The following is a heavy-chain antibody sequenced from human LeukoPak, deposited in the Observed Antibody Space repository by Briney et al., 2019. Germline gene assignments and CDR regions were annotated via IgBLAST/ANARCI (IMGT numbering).Heavy chain of an antibody. CDR2: IYYSGST. D-gene: IGHD3-10*01. CDR3: ARDRSKSLDY. J-gene: IGHJ4*02. Sequence: SETLSLTCTVSGGSVSSGSYYWSWIRQPPGKGLEWIGYIYYSGSTNYNPSLKSRVTISVDTSKNQFSLKLSSVTAADTAVYYCARDRSKSLDYWGQGTLVTVSS. V-gene: IGHV4-61*01. CDR1: GGSVSSGSYY.